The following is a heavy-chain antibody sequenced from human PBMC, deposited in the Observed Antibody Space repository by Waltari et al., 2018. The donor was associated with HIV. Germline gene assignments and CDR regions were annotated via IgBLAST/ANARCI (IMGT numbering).Heavy chain of an antibody. CDR1: GFIFSNCW. D-gene: IGHD3-16*02. V-gene: IGHV3-7*01. CDR3: AGEMPTIIGDAFDI. CDR2: INQEGIEK. J-gene: IGHJ3*02. Sequence: EVQLVESGGGLVQPGGSLRLSCAVSGFIFSNCWLDWVRQARGKGLEWVANINQEGIEKYYVDSVKGRFTSSRDNAKNSLYLQMNNLRAEDTAVYYCAGEMPTIIGDAFDIWGQGTMVTISS.